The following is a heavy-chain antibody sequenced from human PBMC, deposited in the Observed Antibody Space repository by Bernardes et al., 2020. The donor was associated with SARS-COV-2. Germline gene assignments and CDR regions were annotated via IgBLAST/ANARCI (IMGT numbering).Heavy chain of an antibody. CDR1: GCSISSSSYY. Sequence: SLSLTCTVSGCSISSSSYYWGWIRQPPGKGLEWIGSIYYSGSTYYNPSLKSRVTISVDTSKNQFSLKLSSVTAADTAVYYCARQRGSITMIVVVQNWFDPWGQGTLVTVSS. V-gene: IGHV4-39*01. D-gene: IGHD3-22*01. J-gene: IGHJ5*02. CDR2: IYYSGST. CDR3: ARQRGSITMIVVVQNWFDP.